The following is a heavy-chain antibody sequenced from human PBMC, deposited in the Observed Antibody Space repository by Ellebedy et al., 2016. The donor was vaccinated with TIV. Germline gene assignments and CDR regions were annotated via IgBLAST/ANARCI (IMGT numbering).Heavy chain of an antibody. CDR1: GFSVKSFS. CDR2: ISGDGRNTA. CDR3: ARCTGWYADY. Sequence: GESLKISXAVSGFSVKSFSVNWVRQAPGKGLEWVAAISGDGRNTAYYADSVKGRFTISRDNSKSTLYLQMNSLTAEDTALYYCARCTGWYADYWGQGTRVTVSS. J-gene: IGHJ4*02. D-gene: IGHD6-19*01. V-gene: IGHV3-23*01.